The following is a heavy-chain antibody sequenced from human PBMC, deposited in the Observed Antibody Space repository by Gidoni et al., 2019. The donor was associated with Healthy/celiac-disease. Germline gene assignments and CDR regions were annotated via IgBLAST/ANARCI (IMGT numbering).Heavy chain of an antibody. CDR1: GFTFSSYS. CDR2: ISSSSSTI. CDR3: ARSPSDIPYYYDYGMDV. Sequence: EVQLVESGGGLVQPGGSLRLSCAASGFTFSSYSMNWVRQAPGKGLEWVSYISSSSSTIYYADSVKGRFTISRDNAKNSLYLQMNSLRDEDTAVYYCARSPSDIPYYYDYGMDVWGQGTTVTVSS. D-gene: IGHD2-2*02. V-gene: IGHV3-48*02. J-gene: IGHJ6*02.